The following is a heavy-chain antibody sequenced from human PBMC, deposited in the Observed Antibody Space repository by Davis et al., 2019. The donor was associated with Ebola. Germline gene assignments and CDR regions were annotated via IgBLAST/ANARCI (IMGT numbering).Heavy chain of an antibody. CDR3: ARDPGVAALYYYYYYGMDV. D-gene: IGHD6-13*01. CDR2: IWSDGSNK. Sequence: GESLKISCAASGFTFSSYGMHWVRQAPGKGLEWVAVIWSDGSNKYYADSVKGRFTISRDNSKNTLSLQMNSLRAEDTAVYYCARDPGVAALYYYYYYGMDVWGQGTTVTVSS. J-gene: IGHJ6*02. V-gene: IGHV3-33*01. CDR1: GFTFSSYG.